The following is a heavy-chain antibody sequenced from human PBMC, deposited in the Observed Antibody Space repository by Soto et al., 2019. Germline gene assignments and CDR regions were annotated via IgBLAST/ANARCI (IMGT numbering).Heavy chain of an antibody. CDR2: ILPIFGTA. J-gene: IGHJ6*02. Sequence: QVQLVQSGAEVKKPGSSVKVSCKASGGTFSSYAISWVRQAPGQGLEWMGGILPIFGTANYAQKFQGRVTITADEPTSTAYRELSSLRSEDTAVYYCGTMVRGVIISYYYYYGMDVWGQGTTVTVSS. CDR1: GGTFSSYA. D-gene: IGHD3-10*01. V-gene: IGHV1-69*12. CDR3: GTMVRGVIISYYYYYGMDV.